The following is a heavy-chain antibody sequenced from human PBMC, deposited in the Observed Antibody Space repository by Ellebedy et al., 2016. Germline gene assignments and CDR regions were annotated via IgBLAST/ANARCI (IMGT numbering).Heavy chain of an antibody. CDR3: ATQGNYYYGSGRGDAFDI. CDR1: GYTFTSYG. CDR2: ISGYNGNT. D-gene: IGHD3-10*01. V-gene: IGHV1-18*01. Sequence: ASVKVSXXASGYTFTSYGISWVRQAPGQGLEWMGWISGYNGNTNYTQKFQGRVTMTTDISTSTAYMELSSLRSEDTAVYYCATQGNYYYGSGRGDAFDIWGQGTMVTVSS. J-gene: IGHJ3*02.